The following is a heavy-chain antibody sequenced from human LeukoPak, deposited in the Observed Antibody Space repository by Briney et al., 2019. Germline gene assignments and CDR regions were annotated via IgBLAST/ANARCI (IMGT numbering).Heavy chain of an antibody. D-gene: IGHD2-15*01. J-gene: IGHJ4*02. V-gene: IGHV3-30-3*01. Sequence: PGGSLRLSCAASGFTFSSYAMHWVRQAPGKGLEWVAVISYDGSNKYYADSVKGRFTISRDNSKNTLYLQMNSLRAEDTAVYYCARDTRDKTLDYWGQGTLVTVSS. CDR1: GFTFSSYA. CDR2: ISYDGSNK. CDR3: ARDTRDKTLDY.